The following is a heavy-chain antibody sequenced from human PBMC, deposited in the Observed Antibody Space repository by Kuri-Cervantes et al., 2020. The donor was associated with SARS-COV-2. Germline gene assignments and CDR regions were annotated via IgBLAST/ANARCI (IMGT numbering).Heavy chain of an antibody. CDR2: ISSSSSYI. D-gene: IGHD3-3*01. J-gene: IGHJ4*02. Sequence: GESLKISCAASGFTFSSYAMSWVRQAPGKGLEWVSSISSSSSYIYYADSVKGRFTISRDNAKNSLYLQMNSLRAEDTAVYYCARSYYDFWSGSENLYFDYWGQGTLVTVSS. V-gene: IGHV3-21*01. CDR3: ARSYYDFWSGSENLYFDY. CDR1: GFTFSSYA.